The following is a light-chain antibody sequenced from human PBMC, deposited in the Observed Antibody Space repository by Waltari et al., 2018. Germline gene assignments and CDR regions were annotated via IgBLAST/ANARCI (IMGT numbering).Light chain of an antibody. V-gene: IGKV4-1*01. CDR1: QSVLYSSNNKNY. Sequence: DIVMTQSPDSLAVALGERATINCKSSQSVLYSSNNKNYLAWYQQKPGQLPKLLIYWASTRESGVPDRFSGSGSGTDFTLTISRLQAEDVAVYNCQQYYSTPHTFGQGTKLEIK. J-gene: IGKJ2*01. CDR2: WAS. CDR3: QQYYSTPHT.